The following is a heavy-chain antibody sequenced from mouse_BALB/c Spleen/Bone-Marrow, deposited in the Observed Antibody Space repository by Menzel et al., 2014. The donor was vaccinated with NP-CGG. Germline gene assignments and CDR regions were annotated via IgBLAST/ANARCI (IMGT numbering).Heavy chain of an antibody. Sequence: VKPGASVKLSCTASGFNIKDTYMHWVKQRPEQGLEWIGRIDPANGNTKYDPKFQGKATITADTSSNTAYLQLISLTSEDTAVYYCARLITTDYWGQGTTLTVSS. J-gene: IGHJ2*01. CDR1: GFNIKDTY. V-gene: IGHV14-3*02. CDR3: ARLITTDY. D-gene: IGHD2-4*01. CDR2: IDPANGNT.